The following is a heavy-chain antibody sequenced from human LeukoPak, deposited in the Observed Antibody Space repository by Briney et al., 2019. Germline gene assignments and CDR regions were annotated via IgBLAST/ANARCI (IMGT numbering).Heavy chain of an antibody. V-gene: IGHV3-30*03. CDR1: GFTFSSYG. CDR2: ISYDGSNK. D-gene: IGHD3-22*01. CDR3: ARDHLKQNYYDSSGYGY. J-gene: IGHJ4*02. Sequence: GGSLRLSCAASGFTFSSYGMHWVRQAPGKGLEWVAVISYDGSNKYYADSVKGRFTISRDNSKNTLYLQMNSLRAEDTAVYYCARDHLKQNYYDSSGYGYWGQGTLVTVSS.